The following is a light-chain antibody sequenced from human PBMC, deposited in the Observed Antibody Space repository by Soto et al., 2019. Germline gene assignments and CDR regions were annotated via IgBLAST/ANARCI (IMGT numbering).Light chain of an antibody. CDR3: QQYGSSRYT. J-gene: IGKJ2*01. V-gene: IGKV3-20*01. Sequence: ETVLTQSPGTLSLSPGERATLSCRASQTVSSTWLAWYQQKPGQPPRLLIYGASSSASGIPDRFSGSGSGTEFTLTISRLEPEDFAVYYCQQYGSSRYTFGQGTKLEIK. CDR1: QTVSSTW. CDR2: GAS.